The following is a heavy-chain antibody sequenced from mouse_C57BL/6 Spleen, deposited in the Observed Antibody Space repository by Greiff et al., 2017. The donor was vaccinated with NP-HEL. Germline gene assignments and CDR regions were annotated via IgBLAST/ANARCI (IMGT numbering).Heavy chain of an antibody. D-gene: IGHD4-1*01. CDR2: ISSGSSTI. Sequence: EVKLMESGGGLVKPGGSLKLSCAASGFTFSDYGMHWVRQAPEKGLEWVAYISSGSSTIYYADTVKGRFTISRDNAKNTLFLQMTSLKSEDTAMYYCAKTGKNYAMDYWGQGTSVTVSS. V-gene: IGHV5-17*01. J-gene: IGHJ4*01. CDR3: AKTGKNYAMDY. CDR1: GFTFSDYG.